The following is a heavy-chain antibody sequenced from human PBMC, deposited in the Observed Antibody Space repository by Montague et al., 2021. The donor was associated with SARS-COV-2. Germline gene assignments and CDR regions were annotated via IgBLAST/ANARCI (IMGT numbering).Heavy chain of an antibody. J-gene: IGHJ4*02. CDR3: ARVPFSSSWYYLDY. CDR2: MHYSGST. Sequence: SETLSLTCTISGGSITGYFWTWIRQPPGKGLEWLGYMHYSGSTKYNPSLESRVTMSIDTSESQFSLHLRSVTAADTGVYYCARVPFSSSWYYLDYWGQGTLVTVSS. CDR1: GGSITGYF. D-gene: IGHD6-13*01. V-gene: IGHV4-59*12.